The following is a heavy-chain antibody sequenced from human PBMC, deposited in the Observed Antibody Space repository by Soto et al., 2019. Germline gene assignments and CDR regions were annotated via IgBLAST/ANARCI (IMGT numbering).Heavy chain of an antibody. CDR3: ARPRYEFAFDI. D-gene: IGHD5-12*01. CDR1: GGSFSAYS. J-gene: IGHJ3*02. V-gene: IGHV4-34*01. CDR2: INHSGST. Sequence: QVLLQQWGAGLLKPSETLSLTCAVSGGSFSAYSWTWIRQPPGKGLEWIGEINHSGSTNYNPSLKSRVTISVDTSKNNLSLKLGSVTAADTAVYYCARPRYEFAFDIWGQGTMVTVSS.